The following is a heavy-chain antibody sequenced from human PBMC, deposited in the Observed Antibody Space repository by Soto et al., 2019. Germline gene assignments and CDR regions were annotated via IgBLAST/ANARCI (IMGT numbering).Heavy chain of an antibody. CDR2: INHSGST. Sequence: SETLSLTCAVYGGSFSGYYWSWIRQPPGKGLEWIGEINHSGSTNYNPSLKSRVTISVDTSKNPFSLKLSSVTAADTAVYYCAREEHYYDSSGYSYWGQGTLVTVSS. CDR3: AREEHYYDSSGYSY. V-gene: IGHV4-34*01. CDR1: GGSFSGYY. D-gene: IGHD3-22*01. J-gene: IGHJ4*02.